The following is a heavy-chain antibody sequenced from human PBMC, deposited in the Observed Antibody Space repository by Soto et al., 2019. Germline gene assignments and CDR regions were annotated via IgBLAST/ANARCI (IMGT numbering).Heavy chain of an antibody. V-gene: IGHV1-3*01. Sequence: ASVKVSCKASGYTFTSYAMHWVRQAPGQRLEWMGWINAGNGNTKYSQKFQGRVTMTRDTSISTAYMELSRLRSDDTAVYYCARVNVHSSGYYLLFDHWGQGTLVTVS. CDR2: INAGNGNT. D-gene: IGHD3-22*01. CDR1: GYTFTSYA. CDR3: ARVNVHSSGYYLLFDH. J-gene: IGHJ4*02.